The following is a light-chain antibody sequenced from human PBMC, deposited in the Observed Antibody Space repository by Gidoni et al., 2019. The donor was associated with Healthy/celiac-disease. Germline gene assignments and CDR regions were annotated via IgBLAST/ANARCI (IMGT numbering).Light chain of an antibody. CDR2: AAS. V-gene: IGKV1-39*01. CDR3: PQSYSTLP. CDR1: QSISSY. J-gene: IGKJ4*01. Sequence: DIQMTQSPSSLSASVGDRVTITCRASQSISSYLNWYQQKPGKAPKLLIYAASSLQSGVPSRFSGSGSGTDFTLTISSLQPEDFATYYCPQSYSTLPFGGGTKVEIK.